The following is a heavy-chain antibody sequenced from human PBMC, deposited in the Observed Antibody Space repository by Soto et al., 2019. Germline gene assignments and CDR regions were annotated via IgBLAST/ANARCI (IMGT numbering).Heavy chain of an antibody. V-gene: IGHV3-66*01. CDR2: IYSGGST. Sequence: EVQLVESGGGLVQPGGSLRLSCAASGFTVSSNYMSWVRQAPGKGLEWVSVIYSGGSTYYADSVKGRLTISRDNSKNTLYLQMNSLRAEDTAVYYCARDRREHLYYYYYYMDVWGKGTTVTVSS. J-gene: IGHJ6*03. CDR3: ARDRREHLYYYYYYMDV. D-gene: IGHD1-1*01. CDR1: GFTVSSNY.